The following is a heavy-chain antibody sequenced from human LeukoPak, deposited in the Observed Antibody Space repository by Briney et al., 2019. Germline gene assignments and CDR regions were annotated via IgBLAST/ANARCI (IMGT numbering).Heavy chain of an antibody. CDR1: GYIFTSYG. J-gene: IGHJ4*02. CDR3: AKAVGGIVGATILGPFDY. D-gene: IGHD1-26*01. Sequence: ASVKVSCKASGYIFTSYGISWVRQAPGQGLEWMGWISAYNGNTNYAQKFQGRVTMTTDTSTSTAYMELSNLRSDDTAVYYCAKAVGGIVGATILGPFDYWGQGTLVTVSS. V-gene: IGHV1-18*01. CDR2: ISAYNGNT.